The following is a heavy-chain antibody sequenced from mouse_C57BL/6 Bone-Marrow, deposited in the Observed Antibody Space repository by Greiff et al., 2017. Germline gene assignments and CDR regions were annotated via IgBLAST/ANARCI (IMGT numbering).Heavy chain of an antibody. D-gene: IGHD1-1*01. CDR3: ARKTTVVAHWYFDV. CDR2: IHPNSGST. J-gene: IGHJ1*03. CDR1: GYTFTSYW. V-gene: IGHV1-64*01. Sequence: QVQLQQPGAELVKPGASVKLSCKASGYTFTSYWMHWVKQRPGQGHEWIGMIHPNSGSTNYNEKFKSKATLTVDKSSSTAYMQLSSLTSEDSAVYYCARKTTVVAHWYFDVWGTGTTVTVSS.